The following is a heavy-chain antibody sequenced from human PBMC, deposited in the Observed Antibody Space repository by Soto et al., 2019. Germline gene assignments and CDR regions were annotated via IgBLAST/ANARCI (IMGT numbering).Heavy chain of an antibody. CDR2: VYHTGRT. CDR3: ARDFAYFDS. J-gene: IGHJ4*02. CDR1: GGSFKSGSYS. V-gene: IGHV4-61*01. D-gene: IGHD3-3*01. Sequence: QVQLQESGPGLVKPSETLSLTCTVSGGSFKSGSYSWSWIRQPPGKGLAWIGYVYHTGRTSYNPALKSRGSISMDTSKNQFSLNLDSVTATDTGVYFCARDFAYFDSWGQGTLVTVSS.